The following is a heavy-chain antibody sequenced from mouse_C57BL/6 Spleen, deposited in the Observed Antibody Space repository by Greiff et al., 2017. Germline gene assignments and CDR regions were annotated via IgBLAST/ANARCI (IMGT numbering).Heavy chain of an antibody. CDR2: IDPSDSET. CDR3: ARTLRGYGSSYDAMDY. CDR1: GYTFTSYW. Sequence: QVQLQQPGAELVRPGSSVTLSCKASGYTFTSYWMHWVKQRPIQGLEWIGNIDPSDSETHYNQKFKDKAKLTVDKSTSTAYMQLSSLTSEDSAVYYCARTLRGYGSSYDAMDYWGQGTSVTVSS. D-gene: IGHD1-1*01. V-gene: IGHV1-52*01. J-gene: IGHJ4*01.